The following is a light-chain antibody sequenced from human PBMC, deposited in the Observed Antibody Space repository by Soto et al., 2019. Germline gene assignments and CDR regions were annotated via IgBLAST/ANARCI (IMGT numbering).Light chain of an antibody. Sequence: DIQMTQSPSSLSASVGHSLTISCRASQSISRYLNWYQQKPLKAPKLRXYAASNLQSGVPSRFSGSGSATDFTPTISSLQPEDFATYFCQQSYTTPVYSFGQGTKVDIK. CDR1: QSISRY. V-gene: IGKV1-39*01. CDR3: QQSYTTPVYS. CDR2: AAS. J-gene: IGKJ2*01.